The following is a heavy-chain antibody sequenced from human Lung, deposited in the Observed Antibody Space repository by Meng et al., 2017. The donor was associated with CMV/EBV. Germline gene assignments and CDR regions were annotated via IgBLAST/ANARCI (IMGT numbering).Heavy chain of an antibody. CDR3: ARDRPYYDFWSGYGMDV. Sequence: GESLKISCAASGFTFSSYEMNWVRQAPGKGLEWVSYISSSGSTIYYADSVKGRFTISRDNAKNSLYLQMNSLRAEDTAVYYCARDRPYYDFWSGYGMDVWGKGTTVTVSS. CDR1: GFTFSSYE. V-gene: IGHV3-48*03. CDR2: ISSSGSTI. D-gene: IGHD3-3*01. J-gene: IGHJ6*04.